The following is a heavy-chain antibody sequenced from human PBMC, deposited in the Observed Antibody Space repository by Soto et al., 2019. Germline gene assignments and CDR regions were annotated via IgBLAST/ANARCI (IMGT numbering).Heavy chain of an antibody. J-gene: IGHJ4*02. CDR2: ISSDSAYI. CDR3: ARGSYGDYSD. Sequence: EVQLVESGGGLVKPGESLRLSCTASGFAFSSSTMNWVRQAPGKGLEWVSSISSDSAYIYYAGSVKGRFTISRDNAKNSLFLQMNSPRAEDTAVYYCARGSYGDYSDWGQGTLVTVSS. D-gene: IGHD4-17*01. CDR1: GFAFSSST. V-gene: IGHV3-21*01.